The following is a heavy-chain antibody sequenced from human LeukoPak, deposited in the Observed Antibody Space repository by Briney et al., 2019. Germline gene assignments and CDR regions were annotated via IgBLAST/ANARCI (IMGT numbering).Heavy chain of an antibody. V-gene: IGHV3-53*04. CDR1: GFTVSSNY. D-gene: IGHD3-10*01. J-gene: IGHJ4*02. CDR3: ARVDNYGSGSFDY. Sequence: GGSLRLSCAASGFTVSSNYMSWVRQAPGKGLEWVSVIYSGGSTYYADSVKGRFTISRHNSKNTLYLQMNSLRAEDTAVHYCARVDNYGSGSFDYWGQGTLVTVSS. CDR2: IYSGGST.